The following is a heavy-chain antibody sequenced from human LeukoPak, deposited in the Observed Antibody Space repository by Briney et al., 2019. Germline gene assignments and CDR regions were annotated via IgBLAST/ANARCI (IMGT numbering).Heavy chain of an antibody. J-gene: IGHJ5*02. CDR2: IYYSGST. CDR1: GGSISSYY. V-gene: IGHV4-59*08. D-gene: IGHD2-15*01. CDR3: ARLVVVAATGNNWFDP. Sequence: PSETLSLTCTVSGGSISSYYWSWIRQPPGKGLEWIGYIYYSGSTNYNPSLKSRVTISVDTSKNQFSLKLSSVTAADTAVYYCARLVVVAATGNNWFDPWGQGTLVTVSS.